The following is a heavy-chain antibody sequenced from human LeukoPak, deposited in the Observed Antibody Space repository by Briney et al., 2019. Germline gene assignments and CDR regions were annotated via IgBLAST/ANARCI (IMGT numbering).Heavy chain of an antibody. V-gene: IGHV4-34*01. J-gene: IGHJ4*02. Sequence: SETLSLTCAVYGGSFSGYYWSWIRQPPGKGLEWIGEINHSGSTNYNPSLKSRVTISVDTSKNQFSLKLSSVTAADTAVYYCARAVNGHKGDALDEFDYWGQGTLVTVSS. CDR2: INHSGST. CDR1: GGSFSGYY. D-gene: IGHD2-8*01. CDR3: ARAVNGHKGDALDEFDY.